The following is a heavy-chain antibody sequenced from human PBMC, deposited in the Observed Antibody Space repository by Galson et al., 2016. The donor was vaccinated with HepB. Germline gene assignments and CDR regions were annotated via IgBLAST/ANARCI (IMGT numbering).Heavy chain of an antibody. Sequence: SLRLSCAASGFTFSTYSMNWVRQAPGKGLAWVSFISITSGYKYYADSLKGRVTISRDHAKNSLYLQMHSLRAEDTAVYYCASPPEGDRRYFDLWGRGPLVTVSS. D-gene: IGHD3-16*01. CDR3: ASPPEGDRRYFDL. V-gene: IGHV3-21*01. J-gene: IGHJ2*01. CDR2: ISITSGYK. CDR1: GFTFSTYS.